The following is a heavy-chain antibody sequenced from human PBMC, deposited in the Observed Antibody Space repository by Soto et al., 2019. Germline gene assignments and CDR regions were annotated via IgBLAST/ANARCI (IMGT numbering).Heavy chain of an antibody. CDR1: GVSVSSNSAA. V-gene: IGHV6-1*01. J-gene: IGHJ4*02. CDR2: TYYRSKWYN. CDR3: ARSPSVCGTNGVCSVPGSFDY. Sequence: SQTLSLTCAISGVSVSSNSAAWNWIRQSPSRGLEWLGRTYYRSKWYNDYAVSVKSRITINPDTSKNQFSLQLNSVTPEDTAVYYCARSPSVCGTNGVCSVPGSFDYWGQGTLVTVSS. D-gene: IGHD2-8*01.